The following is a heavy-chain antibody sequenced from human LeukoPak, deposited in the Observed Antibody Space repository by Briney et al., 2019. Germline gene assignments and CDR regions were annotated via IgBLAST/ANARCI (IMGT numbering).Heavy chain of an antibody. CDR2: IYYSGST. J-gene: IGHJ6*02. Sequence: PSETLSLTCTVSGGSISSYYWSWIRQPPGKGLEWIGYIYYSGSTNYNPSLKSRVTISVDTSKNQFSLKPSSVTAADTAVYYCARVIAAAGTGGYYYYYGMDVWGQGTTVTVSS. CDR3: ARVIAAAGTGGYYYYYGMDV. CDR1: GGSISSYY. D-gene: IGHD6-13*01. V-gene: IGHV4-59*01.